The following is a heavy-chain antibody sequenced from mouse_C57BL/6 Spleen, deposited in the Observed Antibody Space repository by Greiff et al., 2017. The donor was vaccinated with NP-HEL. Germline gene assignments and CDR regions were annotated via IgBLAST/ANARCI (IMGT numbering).Heavy chain of an antibody. V-gene: IGHV1-76*01. CDR3: ARSDTTVVEGDAMDY. J-gene: IGHJ4*01. CDR2: IYPGSGNT. D-gene: IGHD1-1*01. CDR1: GYTFTDYY. Sequence: QVQLKQSGAELVRPGASVKLSCKASGYTFTDYYINWVKQRPGQGLEWIARIYPGSGNTYYNEKFKGKATLTAEKSSSTAYMQLSSLTSEDSAVYFCARSDTTVVEGDAMDYWGQGTSVTVSS.